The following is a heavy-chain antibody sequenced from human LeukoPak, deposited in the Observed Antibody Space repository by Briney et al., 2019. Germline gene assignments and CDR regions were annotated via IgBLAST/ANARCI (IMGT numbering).Heavy chain of an antibody. V-gene: IGHV3-74*01. CDR3: ARDGTWLFDY. Sequence: GGSLRLSCAASGFTFSSYWMHWVRHAPGKGLVWVSRINTDGTNTRYADSVKGRFTISRDNAKNTLYLQLNSLRAEDTAVYYCARDGTWLFDYWGQGTLVTVSS. D-gene: IGHD3-22*01. CDR1: GFTFSSYW. CDR2: INTDGTNT. J-gene: IGHJ4*02.